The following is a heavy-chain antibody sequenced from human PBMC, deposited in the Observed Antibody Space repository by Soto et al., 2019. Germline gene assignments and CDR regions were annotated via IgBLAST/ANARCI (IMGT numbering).Heavy chain of an antibody. Sequence: GASVKVSCKVSGYTLTELSMHWVRQAPGKGLEWMGGFDPEDGETIYARKFQGRVTMTEDTSTDTAYMELSSLRSEDTAVYYCATVESGSYYFDYWGQGTLVTVSS. V-gene: IGHV1-24*01. J-gene: IGHJ4*02. CDR2: FDPEDGET. D-gene: IGHD1-26*01. CDR3: ATVESGSYYFDY. CDR1: GYTLTELS.